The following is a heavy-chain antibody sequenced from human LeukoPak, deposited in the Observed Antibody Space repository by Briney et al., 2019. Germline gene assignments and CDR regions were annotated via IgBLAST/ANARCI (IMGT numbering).Heavy chain of an antibody. D-gene: IGHD1-26*01. V-gene: IGHV4-39*07. CDR1: GGSISNNNYY. CDR3: ARSSWSLFDY. CDR2: IYYSGST. Sequence: SETLSLTCTVSGGSISNNNYYWGWIRQPPGKGLEWIGSIYYSGSTYYNPSLKSRVTVSVDTSKNQFSLKLSSVTAADTAVFYCARSSWSLFDYWGQGTLVTVSS. J-gene: IGHJ4*02.